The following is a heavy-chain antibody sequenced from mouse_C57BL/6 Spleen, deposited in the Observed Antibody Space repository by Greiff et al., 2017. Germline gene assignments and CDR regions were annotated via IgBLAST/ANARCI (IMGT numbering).Heavy chain of an antibody. J-gene: IGHJ3*01. Sequence: DVHLVESGGGLVQPGGSLKLSCAASGFTFSDYYMYWVRQTPEKRLEWVAYISNGGGSTYYPDTVKGRFTISRDNAKNTLYLQMSRLKSEDTAMYYCARQRGGVIAYWGQGTLVTVSA. V-gene: IGHV5-12*01. CDR3: ARQRGGVIAY. CDR2: ISNGGGST. CDR1: GFTFSDYY.